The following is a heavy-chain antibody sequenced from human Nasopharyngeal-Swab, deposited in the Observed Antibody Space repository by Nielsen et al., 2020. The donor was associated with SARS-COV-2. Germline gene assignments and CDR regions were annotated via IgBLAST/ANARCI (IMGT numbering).Heavy chain of an antibody. CDR2: INHSGST. Sequence: VRQMPGKGLEWIGEINHSGSTNYNPSLKSRVTISVDTSKNQFSLKLSSVTAADTAVYYCAREALLGYCSGGSCYRTWFDPWGQGTLVTVSS. J-gene: IGHJ5*02. D-gene: IGHD2-15*01. CDR3: AREALLGYCSGGSCYRTWFDP. V-gene: IGHV4-34*01.